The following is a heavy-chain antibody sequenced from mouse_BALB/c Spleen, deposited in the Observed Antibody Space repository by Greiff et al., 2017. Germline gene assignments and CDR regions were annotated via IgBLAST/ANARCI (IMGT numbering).Heavy chain of an antibody. CDR2: ISYSGST. CDR3: ARSSYGSSYGFAY. CDR1: GYSITSDYA. Sequence: EVKLVESGPGLVKPSQSLSLTCTVTGYSITSDYAWNWIRQFPGNKLEWMGYISYSGSTSYNPSLKSRISITRDTSKNQFFLQLNSVTTEDTATYYCARSSYGSSYGFAYWGQGTLVTVSA. D-gene: IGHD1-1*01. J-gene: IGHJ3*01. V-gene: IGHV3-2*02.